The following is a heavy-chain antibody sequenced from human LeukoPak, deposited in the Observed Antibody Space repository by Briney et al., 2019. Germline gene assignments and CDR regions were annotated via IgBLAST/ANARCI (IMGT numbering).Heavy chain of an antibody. CDR3: ARTDYGDLNWFDP. J-gene: IGHJ5*02. CDR1: GGSISSYY. CDR2: IYYSGST. V-gene: IGHV4-59*01. Sequence: PSETLTLTCTVSGGSISSYYWSWIRQPPGKGLEWIGYIYYSGSTNYNPSLKSRVTISVDTSKNQFSLKLSSVTAADTAVYYCARTDYGDLNWFDPWGQGTLVTVSS. D-gene: IGHD4-17*01.